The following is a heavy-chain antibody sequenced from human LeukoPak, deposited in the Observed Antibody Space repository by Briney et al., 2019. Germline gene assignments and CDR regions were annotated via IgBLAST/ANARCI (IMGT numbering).Heavy chain of an antibody. V-gene: IGHV1-18*01. Sequence: EASVKVSCKASGYTFTSYGISWVRQAPGQGLEWMGWISGYNGNTKSAQKLQDRVTMTTDTSTNTAYMELRSLRSDDTAVYYCAKDILGYTTSWYRFDYWGQGSQVTVSS. D-gene: IGHD6-13*01. CDR3: AKDILGYTTSWYRFDY. CDR1: GYTFTSYG. J-gene: IGHJ4*02. CDR2: ISGYNGNT.